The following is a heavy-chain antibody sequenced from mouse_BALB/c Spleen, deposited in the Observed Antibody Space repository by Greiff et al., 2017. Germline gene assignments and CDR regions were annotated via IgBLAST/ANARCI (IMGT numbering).Heavy chain of an antibody. CDR1: GYSITSDYA. Sequence: EVQLVESGPGLVKPSQSLSLTCTVTGYSITSDYAWNWIRQFPGNKLVWMGYISYSGSTSYNPSLKSRISITRDPSKNQFFLQLNSVTTEDTATYYCARRAALAWDVGWFANRGQGTLVTVSA. D-gene: IGHD4-1*01. J-gene: IGHJ3*01. CDR2: ISYSGST. CDR3: ARRAALAWDVGWFAN. V-gene: IGHV3-2*02.